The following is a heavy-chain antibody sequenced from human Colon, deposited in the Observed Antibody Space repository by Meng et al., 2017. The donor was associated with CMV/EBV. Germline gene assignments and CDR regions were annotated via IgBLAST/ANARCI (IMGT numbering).Heavy chain of an antibody. J-gene: IGHJ4*02. V-gene: IGHV4-39*07. CDR3: ARGGAYYDILTGYEYYFDY. CDR1: GGSISTSSYF. CDR2: IDYSGST. Sequence: SETLSLTCTVSGGSISTSSYFWGWIRQPPGKGLEWIATIDYSGSTDYNPSLQRRVTMSVDTSKNQFSLKLSSVTAADTAVYYCARGGAYYDILTGYEYYFDYWGQGTLVTVSS. D-gene: IGHD3-9*01.